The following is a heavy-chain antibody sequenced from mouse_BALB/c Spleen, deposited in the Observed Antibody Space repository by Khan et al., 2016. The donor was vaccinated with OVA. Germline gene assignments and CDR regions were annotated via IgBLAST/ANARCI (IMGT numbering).Heavy chain of an antibody. D-gene: IGHD2-10*01. V-gene: IGHV2-6-1*01. CDR1: GFSLTNYG. Sequence: QVQLKQSGPGLVAPSQSLSITCTISGFSLTNYGVHWVRQPPGKGLEWLVVIWSDGSITYSSVLKSRLSISKDNSKSQVFFMLNSLQTYDKPMYYFAKQPYYHYYIMDYWGQGTSVTVSS. CDR3: AKQPYYHYYIMDY. J-gene: IGHJ4*01. CDR2: IWSDGSI.